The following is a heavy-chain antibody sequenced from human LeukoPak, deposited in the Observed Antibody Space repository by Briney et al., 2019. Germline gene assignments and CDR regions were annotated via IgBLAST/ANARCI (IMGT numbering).Heavy chain of an antibody. Sequence: GGSLRLSCAASGFTFSSYAMSWVRQAPGKGLEWVSAISGSGGSTYYADSVKGRFTISRDNAKNSLYLQMNSLRAEDTAVYYCAREDYGDYGGYDYWGQGTLVTVSS. D-gene: IGHD4-17*01. CDR1: GFTFSSYA. CDR2: ISGSGGST. CDR3: AREDYGDYGGYDY. V-gene: IGHV3-23*01. J-gene: IGHJ4*02.